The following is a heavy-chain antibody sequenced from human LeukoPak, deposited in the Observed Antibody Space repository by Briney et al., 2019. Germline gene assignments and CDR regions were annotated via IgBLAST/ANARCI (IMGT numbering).Heavy chain of an antibody. J-gene: IGHJ4*02. CDR2: AGRAGGTT. CDR3: AKELDTMFFDY. CDR1: GFNFDRYT. D-gene: IGHD3-10*02. Sequence: GGSLRLSCATSGFNFDRYTIHWVRQAPGKGLEWVPLAGRAGGTTFYSDSVRGRFTISRDSGRKSVYLQMNSLTTDDTAFYFCAKELDTMFFDYWGQGALVTVSS. V-gene: IGHV3-43*01.